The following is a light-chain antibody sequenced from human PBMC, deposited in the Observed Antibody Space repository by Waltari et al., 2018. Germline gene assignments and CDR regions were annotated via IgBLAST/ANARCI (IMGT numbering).Light chain of an antibody. V-gene: IGLV3-19*01. CDR1: SLRTHY. CDR2: GKN. Sequence: SSELTQDPAVSVALGQTVRITCQGASLRTHYVSWFHQKPGQAPALVIYGKNNRPSGIPDRFSASSSGSTASLTIIGAQAEDEADYYCHSRDSSGNVLIGGGTKLTVV. CDR3: HSRDSSGNVL. J-gene: IGLJ2*01.